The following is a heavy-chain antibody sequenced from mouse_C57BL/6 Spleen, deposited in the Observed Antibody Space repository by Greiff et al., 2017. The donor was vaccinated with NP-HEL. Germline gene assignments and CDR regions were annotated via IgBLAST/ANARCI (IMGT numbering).Heavy chain of an antibody. Sequence: LVESGPELVKPGASVKLSCKASGYTFTSYDINWVKQRPGQGLEWIGWIYPRDGSTKYNEKFKGKATLTVDTSSSTAYMELHSLTSEDSAVYFCAREGYYYGSSSWGQGTTLTVSS. J-gene: IGHJ2*01. D-gene: IGHD1-1*01. CDR2: IYPRDGST. V-gene: IGHV1-85*01. CDR3: AREGYYYGSSS. CDR1: GYTFTSYD.